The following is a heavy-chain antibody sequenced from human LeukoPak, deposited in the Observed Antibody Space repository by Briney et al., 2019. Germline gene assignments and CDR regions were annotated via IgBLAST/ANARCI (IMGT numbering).Heavy chain of an antibody. D-gene: IGHD3-22*01. CDR3: ARGVYYDSSGLTGFDP. CDR1: GFTFRNYA. V-gene: IGHV3-21*01. Sequence: GGSLRLSCAASGFTFRNYAMNWVRQAPGKGLEWVSSISSSSSYIYYADSVKGRFTISRGNAKNSLYLQMNSLRAEDTAVYYCARGVYYDSSGLTGFDPWGQGTLVTVSS. CDR2: ISSSSSYI. J-gene: IGHJ5*02.